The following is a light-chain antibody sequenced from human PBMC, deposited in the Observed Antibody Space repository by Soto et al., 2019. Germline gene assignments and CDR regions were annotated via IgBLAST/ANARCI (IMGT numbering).Light chain of an antibody. V-gene: IGKV1-39*01. CDR1: QNINGY. CDR2: AAS. J-gene: IGKJ2*01. CDR3: QQTYNTPRT. Sequence: DIPMTQSPSSLSASVGDRVTITCRASQNINGYLHWYQQKPGKAPKFLIYAASSLQSGVPSRFSGSGSGTDFTLTISSLQPEDFATYYCQQTYNTPRTFGQGTKLEIK.